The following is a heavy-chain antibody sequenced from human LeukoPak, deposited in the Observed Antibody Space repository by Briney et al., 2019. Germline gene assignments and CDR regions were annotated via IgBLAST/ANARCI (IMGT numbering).Heavy chain of an antibody. CDR2: ISSSSSYT. J-gene: IGHJ4*02. V-gene: IGHV3-11*06. CDR3: ARAPRHCSGGSCYSIDY. Sequence: GGSLRLSCAASGFTFSDYYMSWIRQAPGKGREWVSYISSSSSYTNYADSVKGRFTISRNNAKNSLYLQMNSLRAEDTAVYYCARAPRHCSGGSCYSIDYWGQGTLVTVSS. CDR1: GFTFSDYY. D-gene: IGHD2-15*01.